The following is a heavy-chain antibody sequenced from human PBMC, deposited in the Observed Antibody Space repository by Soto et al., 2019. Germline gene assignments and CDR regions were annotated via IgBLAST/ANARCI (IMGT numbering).Heavy chain of an antibody. D-gene: IGHD1-7*01. J-gene: IGHJ4*02. CDR3: ASRDPGTSVDY. CDR2: IYRTGST. CDR1: GASINSTNY. Sequence: LSLTCTVSGASINSTNYYWTWVRQPPGQGLEWIGEIYRTGSTNYNPSLKSRVTISLDKSENQFSLKVTSLTAADTAVYYCASRDPGTSVDYWGQGALVTVSS. V-gene: IGHV4-4*02.